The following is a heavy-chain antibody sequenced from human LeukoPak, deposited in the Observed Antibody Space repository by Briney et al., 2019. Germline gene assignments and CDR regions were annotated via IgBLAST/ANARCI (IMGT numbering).Heavy chain of an antibody. CDR3: VKVDT. J-gene: IGHJ4*02. CDR2: IKGDGSVT. D-gene: IGHD3-22*01. Sequence: PGGSLRLSCAASGFTFSSDWMHWVRQAPGKGLVWVSRIKGDGSVTTYADSVRGRFTISRDNAKNTLYLQMDSLSAEDTAVYYCVKVDTWGQGTLVTVSS. CDR1: GFTFSSDW. V-gene: IGHV3-74*01.